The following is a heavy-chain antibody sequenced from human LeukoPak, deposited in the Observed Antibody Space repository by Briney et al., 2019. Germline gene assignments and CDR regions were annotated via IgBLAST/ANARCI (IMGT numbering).Heavy chain of an antibody. Sequence: PSETLSLTCTVSGGSISSSSYYWGWIRQPPGKGLEWIGSIYYSGSTYYNPPLKSRVTISVDTSKNQFSLKLSSVTAADTAVYYCAREPYSSVWYRFGSLDFDYWGQGTLVTVSS. D-gene: IGHD6-19*01. J-gene: IGHJ4*02. V-gene: IGHV4-39*02. CDR1: GGSISSSSYY. CDR3: AREPYSSVWYRFGSLDFDY. CDR2: IYYSGST.